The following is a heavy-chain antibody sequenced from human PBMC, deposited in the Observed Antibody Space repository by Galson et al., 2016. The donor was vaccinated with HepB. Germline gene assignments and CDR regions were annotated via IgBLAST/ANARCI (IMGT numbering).Heavy chain of an antibody. CDR1: GLTFSSYG. CDR2: ISGTGGNT. V-gene: IGHV3-23*01. Sequence: SLRLSCAASGLTFSSYGMSWVRQAPGKGLEWVSTISGTGGNTYYADSVKGRFTISRDNSRNTVFLQMNSLTAEDTAVYYCAKAPSGWSYYFDYWGQGILVTVSS. J-gene: IGHJ4*02. D-gene: IGHD6-19*01. CDR3: AKAPSGWSYYFDY.